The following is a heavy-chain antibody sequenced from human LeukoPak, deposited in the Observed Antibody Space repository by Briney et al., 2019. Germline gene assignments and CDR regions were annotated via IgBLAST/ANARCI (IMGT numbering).Heavy chain of an antibody. CDR1: GFTFSSYG. V-gene: IGHV3-30*18. Sequence: GRSLRLSCAASGFTFSSYGMHWVRQAPGKGLEWVAVISYDGSNKYYADSVKGRFTISRDNSKNTLYLQMNSLRAEDTAVYYCAKATRGYGSGSSHFDYWGQGTLVTVSS. D-gene: IGHD3-10*01. CDR2: ISYDGSNK. CDR3: AKATRGYGSGSSHFDY. J-gene: IGHJ4*02.